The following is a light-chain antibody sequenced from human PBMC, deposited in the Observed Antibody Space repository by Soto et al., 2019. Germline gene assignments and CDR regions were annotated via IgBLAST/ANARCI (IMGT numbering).Light chain of an antibody. CDR3: QQTYNTPRT. CDR2: AVS. CDR1: QTISQY. J-gene: IGKJ2*01. Sequence: DIQMTQSPSSLSASVGDRVTITCRASQTISQYLNWYQQKPGRAPKLLIQAVSNLRSGVPSRFSGGKVGTDFTLSIISLQPEDSATYYCQQTYNTPRTFGQGTKLEIE. V-gene: IGKV1-39*01.